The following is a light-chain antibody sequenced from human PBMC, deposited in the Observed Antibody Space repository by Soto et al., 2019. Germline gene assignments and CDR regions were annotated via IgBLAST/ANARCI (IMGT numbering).Light chain of an antibody. CDR3: SSYTTSSTLLYV. V-gene: IGLV2-14*01. Sequence: QSALTQPASVSGSPGQSITISCTGTSSDVGGYNSVSRYQHHPGKAPKLMIYEVSNRPSGVSNRFSGSKSGNTASLTISGLQAEDEADYYCSSYTTSSTLLYVFGTGTKVTVL. CDR2: EVS. CDR1: SSDVGGYNS. J-gene: IGLJ1*01.